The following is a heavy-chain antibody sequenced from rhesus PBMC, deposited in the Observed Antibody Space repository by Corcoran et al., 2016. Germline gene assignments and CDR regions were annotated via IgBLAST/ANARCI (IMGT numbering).Heavy chain of an antibody. D-gene: IGHD5-24*01. CDR3: ARYSTVAVRYFDY. CDR2: IFGGSGST. CDR1: GGFIITMS. Sequence: QVQLQESGPGLGKTSETLPLTCAVCGGFIITMSWGWLGQCLGKVLEWIGNIFGGSGSTCYNSSLKSRVTISTDTSKNHFSLKLTSVTAADTAVYYCARYSTVAVRYFDYWGQGVLVTVSS. J-gene: IGHJ4*01. V-gene: IGHV4-147*01.